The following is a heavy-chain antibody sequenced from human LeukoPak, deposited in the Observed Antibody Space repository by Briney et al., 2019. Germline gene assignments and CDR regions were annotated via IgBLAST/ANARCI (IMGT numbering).Heavy chain of an antibody. Sequence: PSETLSLTCAVYGGSFSGYYWSWIRQPPGKGLEWIGEINHSGSTNYNPSLKSRVTISVDTSKNQFSLKLSSVTAADTAVYYWASLGYCSGGSCYSDYWGQGTLVTVSS. D-gene: IGHD2-15*01. J-gene: IGHJ4*02. CDR1: GGSFSGYY. CDR3: ASLGYCSGGSCYSDY. V-gene: IGHV4-34*01. CDR2: INHSGST.